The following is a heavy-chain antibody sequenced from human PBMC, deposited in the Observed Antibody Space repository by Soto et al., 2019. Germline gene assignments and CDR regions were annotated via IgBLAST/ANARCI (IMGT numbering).Heavy chain of an antibody. J-gene: IGHJ5*02. CDR1: GYTFTSYG. D-gene: IGHD5-12*01. CDR2: ISAYKGNT. V-gene: IGHV1-18*01. CDR3: ARADSDYVYVWFDP. Sequence: QVQLVQSGAEVKKPGASVKVSCKASGYTFTSYGISWVRQAPGQGLEWMGWISAYKGNTNYAQKLEGRDTRTTHTPTSEAYMDLRSLRSDDTAVNCCARADSDYVYVWFDPWGQGTLVTFSS.